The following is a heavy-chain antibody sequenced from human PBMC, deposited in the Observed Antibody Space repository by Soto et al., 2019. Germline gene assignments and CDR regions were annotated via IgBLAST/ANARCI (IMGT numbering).Heavy chain of an antibody. D-gene: IGHD3-10*01. CDR1: GLTFSGYS. CDR3: ARDKYYYGPGWFDP. J-gene: IGHJ5*02. Sequence: EVQLVESGGGLVKPGGSLRLSCAASGLTFSGYSVNWVRQAPGKGLEWVSSITSSSSYIYYADSVKGRFTISRDNAKNSLYLQMNSLRAEDTAVYYCARDKYYYGPGWFDPWGQGTLVTVSS. V-gene: IGHV3-21*01. CDR2: ITSSSSYI.